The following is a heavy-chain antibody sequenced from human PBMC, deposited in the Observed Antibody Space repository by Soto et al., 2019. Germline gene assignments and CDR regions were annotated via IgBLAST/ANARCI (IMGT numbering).Heavy chain of an antibody. V-gene: IGHV4-59*08. Sequence: QVQLQESGPGLVKPSETLSLTCNVSGASITTYYWSWIRQPPGKGLEWIGYIYSSGHINYNPSLKSRVTISVDTSKNQFSLTLSSVTAADTAVYYCARHGATSWGGFFVSWGLGTLVSVSS. CDR3: ARHGATSWGGFFVS. J-gene: IGHJ5*02. D-gene: IGHD7-27*01. CDR2: IYSSGHI. CDR1: GASITTYY.